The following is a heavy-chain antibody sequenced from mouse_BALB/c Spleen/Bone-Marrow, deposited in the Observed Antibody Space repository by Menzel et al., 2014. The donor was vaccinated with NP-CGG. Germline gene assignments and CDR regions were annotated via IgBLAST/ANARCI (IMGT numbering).Heavy chain of an antibody. D-gene: IGHD2-1*01. CDR3: ARGNYGNYVDYFDY. CDR1: GFTFSSYG. Sequence: EVHLVESGGGLVQPGGSLKLSCAASGFTFSSYGMSWVRQTQDKRLELVASINSNGGSTYYPDSVKGRFTISRDNAKNTLSLQISSLKSEDTAMYYCARGNYGNYVDYFDYWGQGTTLTVSS. J-gene: IGHJ2*01. V-gene: IGHV5-6-3*01. CDR2: INSNGGST.